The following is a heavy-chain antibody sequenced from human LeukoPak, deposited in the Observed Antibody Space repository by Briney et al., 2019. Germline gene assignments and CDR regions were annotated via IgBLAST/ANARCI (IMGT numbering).Heavy chain of an antibody. V-gene: IGHV3-11*01. D-gene: IGHD5-18*01. CDR3: ARDRLLQLWFRTGFDP. CDR1: GFTFIDDY. CDR2: ISSSGSTI. J-gene: IGHJ5*02. Sequence: GWSLRLSCAASGFTFIDDYMSWIRQAPGKGLEWVSYISSSGSTIYYADSVKGRFTISRDNAKNSLYLQMNSLRAEDTAVYYCARDRLLQLWFRTGFDPWGQGTLVTVSS.